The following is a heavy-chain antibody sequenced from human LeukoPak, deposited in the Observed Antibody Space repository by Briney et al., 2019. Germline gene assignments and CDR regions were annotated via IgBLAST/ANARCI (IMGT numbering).Heavy chain of an antibody. CDR3: ARDYYDSSGYFYYFDY. CDR2: ISAYNGNT. D-gene: IGHD3-22*01. Sequence: ASVKVSCKASGYIFTSYGISWVRQAAGQGREWMGWISAYNGNTNYAQKLQGRVTMTTDRSTSTAYMELRSLRSDDTAVYYCARDYYDSSGYFYYFDYWGQGTLVTVSS. CDR1: GYIFTSYG. V-gene: IGHV1-18*01. J-gene: IGHJ4*02.